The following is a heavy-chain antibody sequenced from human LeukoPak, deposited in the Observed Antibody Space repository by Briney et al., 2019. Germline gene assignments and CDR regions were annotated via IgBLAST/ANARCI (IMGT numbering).Heavy chain of an antibody. Sequence: PSETLSLTCTVSGGSISSYYWSWIRQPPGKGLEWIGYIYYSGSTNYNPSLKSRVTISVDTSKNQFSLKLSSVTAADTAVYYCASRGNAFDIWGRGTMVTVSS. V-gene: IGHV4-59*01. CDR2: IYYSGST. CDR1: GGSISSYY. CDR3: ASRGNAFDI. J-gene: IGHJ3*02. D-gene: IGHD3-10*01.